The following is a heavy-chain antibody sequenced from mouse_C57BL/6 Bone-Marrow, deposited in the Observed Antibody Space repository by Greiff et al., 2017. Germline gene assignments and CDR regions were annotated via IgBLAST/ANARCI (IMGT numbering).Heavy chain of an antibody. Sequence: QVQLQQPGAELVMPGASVKLSCKASGYTFTSYWMHWVKQRPGQGLEWIGEIDPSDSYTNYNQQFKGKSTLNVDKSSSTAYMQLSSLTSEDSAVYYCARTEGDYWGQGTTLTVSS. CDR3: ARTEGDY. CDR2: IDPSDSYT. J-gene: IGHJ2*01. V-gene: IGHV1-69*01. CDR1: GYTFTSYW.